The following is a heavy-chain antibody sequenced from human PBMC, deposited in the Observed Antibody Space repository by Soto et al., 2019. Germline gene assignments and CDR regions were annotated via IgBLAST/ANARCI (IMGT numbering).Heavy chain of an antibody. CDR3: ARETSITMVRGVIPYYYYYGMDV. CDR2: ISAYNGNT. CDR1: GYTFTSYG. Sequence: ASVKVSCKASGYTFTSYGISWVRQAPGQGLEWMGWISAYNGNTNYAQKLQGRVTMTTDTSTSTAYMELRSLRSDDTAVYYCARETSITMVRGVIPYYYYYGMDVRGQGTTVTVSS. J-gene: IGHJ6*02. D-gene: IGHD3-10*01. V-gene: IGHV1-18*01.